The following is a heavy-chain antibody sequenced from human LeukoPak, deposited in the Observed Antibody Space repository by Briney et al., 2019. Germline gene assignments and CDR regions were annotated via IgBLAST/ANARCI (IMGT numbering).Heavy chain of an antibody. CDR2: IYYSGST. CDR3: ARVGMATNWFDP. D-gene: IGHD5-24*01. CDR1: GGSISSYY. Sequence: SETLSLTCTVSGGSISSYYWSWIRQPPGKGLEWIGYIYYSGSTNYNPSLKSRVTISVDTSKNQFSLTLSSVTAADTAVYYCARVGMATNWFDPWGQGTLVTVSS. J-gene: IGHJ5*02. V-gene: IGHV4-59*01.